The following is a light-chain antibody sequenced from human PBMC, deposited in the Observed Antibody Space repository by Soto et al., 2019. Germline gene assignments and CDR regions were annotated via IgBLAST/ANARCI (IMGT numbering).Light chain of an antibody. CDR3: GSYPGSRWV. V-gene: IGLV2-23*02. J-gene: IGLJ3*02. CDR1: SSDFGTFNL. Sequence: QSALAQPASVSGSPGQSITFSCTGASSDFGTFNLVSWYQQYPGKAPKLIIFEVNKRPPGISNRFSGSKSGNTASLTNSGLQAEDEADYYCGSYPGSRWVFGGGTKVTVL. CDR2: EVN.